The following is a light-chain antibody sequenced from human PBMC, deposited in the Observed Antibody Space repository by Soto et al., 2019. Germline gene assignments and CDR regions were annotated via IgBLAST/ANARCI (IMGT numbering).Light chain of an antibody. Sequence: QSVLTQPPSVSGSPGQSVSISCTGTNSDVGRYNHVSWYQQPPGTAPKLMIYDVSNRPSGVPDRFSGSKSGNTASLTISGLQAEDEAEYYCSSYTGSSTLVVFGGGTQLTVL. CDR2: DVS. V-gene: IGLV2-18*02. CDR3: SSYTGSSTLVV. CDR1: NSDVGRYNH. J-gene: IGLJ2*01.